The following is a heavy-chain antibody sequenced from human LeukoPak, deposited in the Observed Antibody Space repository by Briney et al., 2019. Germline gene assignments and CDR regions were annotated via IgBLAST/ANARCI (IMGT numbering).Heavy chain of an antibody. CDR2: ISSGGNTI. CDR3: ARGGTAMVSFDY. Sequence: GGSLRLSCAASGFTFSSYEMNWVRQAPGMGLEWVSYISSGGNTIYYADSVKGRFTISRDNAKNSLYLQMNSLRAEDTAVYYCARGGTAMVSFDYWGQGTLVTVSS. J-gene: IGHJ4*02. D-gene: IGHD5-18*01. CDR1: GFTFSSYE. V-gene: IGHV3-48*03.